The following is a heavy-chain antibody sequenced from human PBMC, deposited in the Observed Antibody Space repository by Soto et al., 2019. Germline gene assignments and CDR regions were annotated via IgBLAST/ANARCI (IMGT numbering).Heavy chain of an antibody. J-gene: IGHJ4*02. V-gene: IGHV3-23*01. CDR2: ISGSGGST. CDR1: GFSFSSYA. CDR3: AKGDYYGSGSSHYFDY. D-gene: IGHD3-10*01. Sequence: EVQLLESGGGLVQPGGSLRLSCAASGFSFSSYAMSWVRQAPGRGLEWVSAISGSGGSTYYADSVKGRFTISRDNSKNTLYLQMNSLRADDTAVYYCAKGDYYGSGSSHYFDYWGQGTLVTVSS.